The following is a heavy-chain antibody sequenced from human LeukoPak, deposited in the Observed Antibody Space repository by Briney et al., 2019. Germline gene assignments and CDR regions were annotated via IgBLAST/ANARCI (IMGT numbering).Heavy chain of an antibody. D-gene: IGHD3-3*01. CDR1: GFTFSSYS. Sequence: PGGSLRLSCAASGFTFSSYSINWVRQAPGKGLEWVSSISSSSSYIYYADSVKGRFTISRDNAKNSLYLQMNSLRAEDTAVYYCARDRDDFWSGYHYYMDVWGKGTTVTVSS. V-gene: IGHV3-21*01. CDR2: ISSSSSYI. J-gene: IGHJ6*03. CDR3: ARDRDDFWSGYHYYMDV.